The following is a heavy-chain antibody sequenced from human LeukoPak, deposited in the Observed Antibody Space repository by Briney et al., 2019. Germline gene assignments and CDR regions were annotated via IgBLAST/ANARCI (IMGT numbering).Heavy chain of an antibody. J-gene: IGHJ3*02. D-gene: IGHD3/OR15-3a*01. V-gene: IGHV3-23*01. Sequence: GGSLRLSCAASGFTFSNYEMNWVRQAPGKGLEWVSAISGSGGSTYYADSVKGRFTISRDNSKNTLYLQMNSLRAEDTAVYYCAKDREDWYNAVDAFDIWGQGTMVTVSS. CDR1: GFTFSNYE. CDR2: ISGSGGST. CDR3: AKDREDWYNAVDAFDI.